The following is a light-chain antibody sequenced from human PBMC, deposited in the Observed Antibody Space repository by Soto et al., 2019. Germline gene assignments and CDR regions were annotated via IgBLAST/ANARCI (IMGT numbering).Light chain of an antibody. CDR1: QSISSW. CDR2: DAS. Sequence: IKSTLSPSALSASERARATITCRASQSISSWLAWYQQKPGKAPKLLIYDASSLESGVPSMFSGRGSGTEFTLTIISLKADDVATYYSKHSDSRLGRCGQGTMVEIK. CDR3: KHSDSRLGR. V-gene: IGKV1-5*01. J-gene: IGKJ1*01.